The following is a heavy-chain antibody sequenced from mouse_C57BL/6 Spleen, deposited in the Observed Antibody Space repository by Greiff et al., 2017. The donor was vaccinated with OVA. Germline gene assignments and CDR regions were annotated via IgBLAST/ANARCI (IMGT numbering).Heavy chain of an antibody. V-gene: IGHV1-82*01. CDR2: IYPGDGDT. D-gene: IGHD2-1*01. Sequence: QVQLQQSGPELVKPGASVKISCKASGYAFSSSWMNWVKQRPGKGLEWIGRIYPGDGDTNYNGKFKGKATLTADKSSSTAYMQLSSLTSEDSAVYFCARWLGGNYRGFAYWGQGTLVTVSA. CDR1: GYAFSSSW. J-gene: IGHJ3*01. CDR3: ARWLGGNYRGFAY.